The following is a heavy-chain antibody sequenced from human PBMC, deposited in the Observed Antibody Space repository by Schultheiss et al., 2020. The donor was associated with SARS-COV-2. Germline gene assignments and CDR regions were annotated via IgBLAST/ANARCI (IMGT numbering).Heavy chain of an antibody. CDR2: IWYDGINK. CDR1: GFTFSSYG. CDR3: AKASGYSSSWHTLDY. J-gene: IGHJ4*02. Sequence: GGSLRLSCAASGFTFSSYGMHWVRQAPGKGLEWVAVIWYDGINKYYADSVKGRFTISRDNSKNTLYLQMNSLRAEDTAVYYCAKASGYSSSWHTLDYWGQGTLVTVSS. V-gene: IGHV3-33*06. D-gene: IGHD6-13*01.